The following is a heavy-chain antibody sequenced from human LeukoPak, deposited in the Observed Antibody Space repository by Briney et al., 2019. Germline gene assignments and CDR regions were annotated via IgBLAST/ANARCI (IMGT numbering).Heavy chain of an antibody. J-gene: IGHJ6*03. CDR1: GYTFTSYY. CDR2: INPSGGSR. CDR3: ARVLRYFDSFSYYYMDV. V-gene: IGHV1-46*01. Sequence: ASVKVSCKASGYTFTSYYMHWVRQAPGQGREWMGIINPSGGSRSYAQKFQGRVTMTRDMSTSTVYLELSNLRSEDTAVYYCARVLRYFDSFSYYYMDVWGKGTTVTVSS. D-gene: IGHD3-9*01.